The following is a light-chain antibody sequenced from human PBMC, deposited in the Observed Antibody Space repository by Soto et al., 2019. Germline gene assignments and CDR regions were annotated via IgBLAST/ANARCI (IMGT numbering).Light chain of an antibody. Sequence: QSALTQPRSVSGSPGQSVTISCTGTSNDVGGYNFVSWYQQHPGKVPKLFIYDVSRRPSGVPDRFSGSKSGNTASLTISGLQAEDEADYYSSSYAGSYTLVFGGGTKVTVL. V-gene: IGLV2-11*01. CDR1: SNDVGGYNF. CDR3: SSYAGSYTLV. CDR2: DVS. J-gene: IGLJ2*01.